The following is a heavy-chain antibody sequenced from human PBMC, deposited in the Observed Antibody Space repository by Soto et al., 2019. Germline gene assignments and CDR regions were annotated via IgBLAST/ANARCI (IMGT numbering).Heavy chain of an antibody. CDR1: GFTVSSNY. D-gene: IGHD2-15*01. Sequence: GGSLRLSCAASGFTVSSNYMSWVRQAPGKGLEWVSVIYSGGSTYYADSGKGRFTISRDNSKNTLYLQMNSLRAEDTAVYYCARSRGRYCSGGSCYLIDYWGQGTLVTVSS. CDR3: ARSRGRYCSGGSCYLIDY. J-gene: IGHJ4*02. CDR2: IYSGGST. V-gene: IGHV3-66*01.